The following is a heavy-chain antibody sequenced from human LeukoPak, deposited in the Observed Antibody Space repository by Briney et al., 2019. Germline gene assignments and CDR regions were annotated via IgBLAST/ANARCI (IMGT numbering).Heavy chain of an antibody. Sequence: GESLKISCKGSGYSFTSYWIGWVRQMPGKGLEWMGIIYPGDSDTRYSPSFQGQVTIAADKSISTAYLQWSSLKASDTAMYYCAKRRDGYNDAFDIWGQGTMVTVSS. V-gene: IGHV5-51*01. D-gene: IGHD5-24*01. CDR3: AKRRDGYNDAFDI. J-gene: IGHJ3*02. CDR2: IYPGDSDT. CDR1: GYSFTSYW.